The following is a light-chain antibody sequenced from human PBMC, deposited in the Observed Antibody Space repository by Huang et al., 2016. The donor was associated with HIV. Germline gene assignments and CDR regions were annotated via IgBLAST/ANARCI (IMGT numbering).Light chain of an antibody. CDR3: QQSDRFPLT. CDR2: AAS. V-gene: IGKV1-12*01. Sequence: DIQMTQSPSSVSASVGDKVTITFRASQDISTWLAWYQQKPGKAPKLPIFAASRLHDAVPPRFSGTGSGTSFTLTITNLQPDDFATYYCQQSDRFPLTFGGGTRVDIK. CDR1: QDISTW. J-gene: IGKJ4*01.